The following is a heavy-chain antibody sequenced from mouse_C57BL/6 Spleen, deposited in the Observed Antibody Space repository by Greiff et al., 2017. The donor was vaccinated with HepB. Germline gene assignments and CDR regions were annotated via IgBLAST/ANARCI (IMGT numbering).Heavy chain of an antibody. Sequence: QVQLKQPGAELVKPGASVKLSCKASGYTFTSYWMHWVKQRPGRGLEWIGRIDPNSGGTKYNEKFKSKATLTVDKPSRTAYMQLSSLTSEDSAVYYCARCYYGYESYFDYWGQGTTLTVSS. J-gene: IGHJ2*01. CDR3: ARCYYGYESYFDY. D-gene: IGHD2-2*01. V-gene: IGHV1-72*01. CDR1: GYTFTSYW. CDR2: IDPNSGGT.